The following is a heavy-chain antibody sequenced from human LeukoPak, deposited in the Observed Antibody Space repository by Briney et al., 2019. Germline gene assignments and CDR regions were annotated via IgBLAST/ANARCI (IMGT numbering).Heavy chain of an antibody. J-gene: IGHJ3*02. Sequence: SQTLSLTCAISGDSVSSNSAAWNWIRQSPSRGLEWLGRTYYRSKWYNDYAVSVESRITINPDTSKNQFSLQLNSVTPEDTAVYYCARVVIKTYYYDSSGPLDAFDIWGQGTMVTVSS. CDR3: ARVVIKTYYYDSSGPLDAFDI. D-gene: IGHD3-22*01. CDR1: GDSVSSNSAA. V-gene: IGHV6-1*01. CDR2: TYYRSKWYN.